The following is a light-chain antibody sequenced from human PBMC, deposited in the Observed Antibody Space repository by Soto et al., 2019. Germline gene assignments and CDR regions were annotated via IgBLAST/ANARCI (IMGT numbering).Light chain of an antibody. CDR3: CSYAGSYTHV. CDR1: SSDVGGYNF. J-gene: IGLJ1*01. V-gene: IGLV2-11*01. Sequence: QSALTQPRSVSGSPGQSITISCTGTSSDVGGYNFVSWYQQHPGKAPKLMIYDDSKRPSGVPDRFSGSKSGNTASLTISGLQAEDGADYYCCSYAGSYTHVFGTGTKVTVL. CDR2: DDS.